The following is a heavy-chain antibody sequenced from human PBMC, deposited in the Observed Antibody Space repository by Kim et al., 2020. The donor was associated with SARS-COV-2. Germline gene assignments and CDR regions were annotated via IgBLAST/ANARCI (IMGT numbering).Heavy chain of an antibody. Sequence: GGSLRLSCAASGFTFSSYAMSWVRQAPGKGLEWVSAISGSGGSTYYADSVKGRFTISRDNSKNTLYLQMNSLRAEDTAVYYCAKGCSGGSCYRPYYYYYGMDVWGQGTTVTVSS. CDR2: ISGSGGST. V-gene: IGHV3-23*01. CDR1: GFTFSSYA. D-gene: IGHD2-15*01. CDR3: AKGCSGGSCYRPYYYYYGMDV. J-gene: IGHJ6*02.